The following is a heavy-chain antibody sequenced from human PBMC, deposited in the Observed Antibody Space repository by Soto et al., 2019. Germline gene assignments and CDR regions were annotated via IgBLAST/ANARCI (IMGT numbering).Heavy chain of an antibody. CDR3: AVVPAAMNYYYYYYMDV. CDR2: MNPNSGNT. CDR1: GYTFTSYD. D-gene: IGHD2-2*01. V-gene: IGHV1-8*01. J-gene: IGHJ6*03. Sequence: GASVKVSCKASGYTFTSYDINWVRQATGQGLEWMGWMNPNSGNTGYAQKIQGRVTMTRNTSISTAYMELSSLRSEDTAVYYCAVVPAAMNYYYYYYMDVWGKGTTVTSP.